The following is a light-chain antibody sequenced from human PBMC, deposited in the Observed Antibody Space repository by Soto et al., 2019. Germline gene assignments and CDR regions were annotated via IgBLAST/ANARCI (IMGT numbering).Light chain of an antibody. CDR3: QQYNNWPWT. V-gene: IGKV3-15*01. Sequence: EITMTQSPDTLSVSPGGRATLSCRASQSISDTLAWYQQKPGQAPRLLIYGASKRATGFPARFSGSGSGTDFTLTISSLQSEDFAVYYCQQYNNWPWTFGQGTNVDI. J-gene: IGKJ1*01. CDR2: GAS. CDR1: QSISDT.